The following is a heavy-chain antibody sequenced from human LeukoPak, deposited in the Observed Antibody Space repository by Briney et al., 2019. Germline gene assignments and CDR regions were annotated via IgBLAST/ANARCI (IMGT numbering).Heavy chain of an antibody. Sequence: PGGSLRLSCAASGFTFSSYSMNWVRQAPGKGLEWVSSISSSSSYIYYADSVKGRFTISRDNAKNSLYLQMNSLRAEDTAVYYCARDLSDYYDSSGASMDVWGQGTTVTVSS. V-gene: IGHV3-21*01. D-gene: IGHD3-22*01. J-gene: IGHJ6*02. CDR1: GFTFSSYS. CDR3: ARDLSDYYDSSGASMDV. CDR2: ISSSSSYI.